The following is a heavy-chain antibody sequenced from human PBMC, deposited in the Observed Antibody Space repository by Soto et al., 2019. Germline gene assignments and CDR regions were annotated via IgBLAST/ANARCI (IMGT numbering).Heavy chain of an antibody. J-gene: IGHJ4*02. CDR3: AKDTQYYYDGNVGGYYFDY. D-gene: IGHD3-22*01. CDR1: GFTFSSYA. Sequence: HPGGSLRLSCAASGFTFSSYAMSWVRQGPGKGLEWVSAFSGSGGSTYYADSVKGRFTISRDNSKNTLYLQMNSLRAEDTAVYYCAKDTQYYYDGNVGGYYFDYWGQGTLVTVSS. CDR2: FSGSGGST. V-gene: IGHV3-23*01.